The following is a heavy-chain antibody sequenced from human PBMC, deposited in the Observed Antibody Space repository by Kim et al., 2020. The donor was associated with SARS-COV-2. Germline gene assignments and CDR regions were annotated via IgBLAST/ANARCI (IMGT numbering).Heavy chain of an antibody. D-gene: IGHD3-10*01. J-gene: IGHJ3*02. Sequence: SVKGRLTNSRDNAKNSLYLQMNSLRAEDTALYYCAKVGPWFGELFNAFDIWGQGTMVTVSS. V-gene: IGHV3-9*01. CDR3: AKVGPWFGELFNAFDI.